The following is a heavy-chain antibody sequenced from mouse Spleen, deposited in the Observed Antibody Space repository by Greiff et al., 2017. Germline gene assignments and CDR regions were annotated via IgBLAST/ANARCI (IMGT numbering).Heavy chain of an antibody. CDR2: IDPANGNT. V-gene: IGHV14-3*02. CDR3: ARDYYFDY. CDR1: GFNIKDTY. Sequence: LVESGAELVKPGASVKLSCTASGFNIKDTYMHWVKQRPEQGLEWIGRIDPANGNTKYDPKFQGKATITADTSSNTAYLQLSSLTSEDTAVYYCARDYYFDYWGQGTTLTVSS. J-gene: IGHJ2*01.